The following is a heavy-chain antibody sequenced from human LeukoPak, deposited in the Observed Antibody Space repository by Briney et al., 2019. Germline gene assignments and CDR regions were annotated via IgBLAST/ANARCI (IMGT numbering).Heavy chain of an antibody. D-gene: IGHD3-22*01. CDR2: FDPEDGET. CDR1: GYTLTELS. Sequence: ASVKVSCKVSGYTLTELSMHWVRQAPGKGLEWMGGFDPEDGETIYAQKFQGRVTMTEDTSTDTAYMELSSLRSEDTAVYYCARDEDASSDNAFDIWGQGTMVTVSS. J-gene: IGHJ3*02. V-gene: IGHV1-24*01. CDR3: ARDEDASSDNAFDI.